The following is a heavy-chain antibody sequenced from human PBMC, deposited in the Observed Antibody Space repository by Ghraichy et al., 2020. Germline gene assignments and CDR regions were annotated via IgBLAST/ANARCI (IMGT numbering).Heavy chain of an antibody. Sequence: ASVKVSCKASGYTFTSYGISWVRQTPVQGLEWMGWISAYNGNTNYAQKLQGRVTMTTDTSTSTADMEMRSLRSDDTAVYYCARVKIVGADTYYYYAMDVWGQGTTVTVSS. J-gene: IGHJ6*02. CDR2: ISAYNGNT. CDR1: GYTFTSYG. D-gene: IGHD1-26*01. V-gene: IGHV1-18*01. CDR3: ARVKIVGADTYYYYAMDV.